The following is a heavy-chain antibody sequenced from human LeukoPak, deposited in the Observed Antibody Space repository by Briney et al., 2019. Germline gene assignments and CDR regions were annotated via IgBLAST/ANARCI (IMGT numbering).Heavy chain of an antibody. CDR1: GFTFSSYS. D-gene: IGHD2-15*01. J-gene: IGHJ6*03. CDR3: ARDAAYCSGGSCYYYYYYMDV. Sequence: GGSLRLSCAASGFTFSSYSMNWVRQAPGKGLEWVSSISSSSSYIYYADSVKGRFTISRDNAKNSLYLQMNSLRAEDTAVYYCARDAAYCSGGSCYYYYYYMDVWGKGTTVTVSS. CDR2: ISSSSSYI. V-gene: IGHV3-21*01.